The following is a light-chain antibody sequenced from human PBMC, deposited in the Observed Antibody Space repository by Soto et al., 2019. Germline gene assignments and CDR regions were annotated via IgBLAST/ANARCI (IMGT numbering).Light chain of an antibody. J-gene: IGLJ2*01. CDR2: RNN. V-gene: IGLV1-47*01. Sequence: QSVLTQPPSASGTPGQRVTISCSGSSSNIGSNYVYWYQQLPGTAPKLLIYRNNQLPSGVPVLFSGSKSGTSASLAISGLRSEDEADYYCAAWDDSLSGHVVFGGGTKLTVL. CDR3: AAWDDSLSGHVV. CDR1: SSNIGSNY.